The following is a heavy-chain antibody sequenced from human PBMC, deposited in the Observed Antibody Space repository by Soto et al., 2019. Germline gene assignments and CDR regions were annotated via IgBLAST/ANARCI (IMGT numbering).Heavy chain of an antibody. D-gene: IGHD2-15*01. CDR3: VSLSQAVDYFAFDI. V-gene: IGHV3-74*01. CDR2: ISHDGRST. CDR1: GFPFSNYW. J-gene: IGHJ3*02. Sequence: GGSLRLSCTASGFPFSNYWMHWVRQAPGKGLVWVSRISHDGRSTSHADSVRGRFTISRDNAKNTVYLQMSSLRADDTAMYYCVSLSQAVDYFAFDIWGQGTMVTVSS.